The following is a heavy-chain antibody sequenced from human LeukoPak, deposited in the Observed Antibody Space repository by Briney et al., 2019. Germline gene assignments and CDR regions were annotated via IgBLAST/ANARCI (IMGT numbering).Heavy chain of an antibody. D-gene: IGHD3-3*01. CDR1: GGSIRSSSYY. CDR3: ARHRSDYDFWSGYPNWFDP. J-gene: IGHJ5*02. CDR2: IYYSGST. V-gene: IGHV4-39*01. Sequence: KTSETLSLTCTVSGGSIRSSSYYWGWIRQPRGKGLEWIGSIYYSGSTYYNPSLKSRVTISVDTSKNQFSLKLSSVTAADTAVYYCARHRSDYDFWSGYPNWFDPWGQGTLVTVSS.